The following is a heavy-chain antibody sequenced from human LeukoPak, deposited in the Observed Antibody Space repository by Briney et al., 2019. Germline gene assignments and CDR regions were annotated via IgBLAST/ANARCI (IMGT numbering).Heavy chain of an antibody. CDR3: AREAPVVPAASGWFDP. V-gene: IGHV4-34*01. D-gene: IGHD2-2*01. CDR1: GGSFSGYY. Sequence: SETLSLTCAVYGGSFSGYYWSWIRQPPGKGLEWIGEINHSGSTNYAPSLKSRVTISVDTSKNQFSLKLSSVTAADTAVYYCAREAPVVPAASGWFDPWGQGTLVTVSS. J-gene: IGHJ5*02. CDR2: INHSGST.